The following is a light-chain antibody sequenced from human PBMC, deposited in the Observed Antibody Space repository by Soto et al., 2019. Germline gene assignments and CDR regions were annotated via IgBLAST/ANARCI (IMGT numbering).Light chain of an antibody. CDR1: SSDVGGYNY. J-gene: IGLJ1*01. CDR2: EVS. V-gene: IGLV2-8*01. CDR3: SSYAGSNNFV. Sequence: QSALTQPPSASGSPEQSVTISCTGTSSDVGGYNYVSWYQQHPGKAPKLMIYEVSTRPSGVPDRFSGSKSGNTASLTVSGLQAEDEADYYCSSYAGSNNFVFGTGTKVTVL.